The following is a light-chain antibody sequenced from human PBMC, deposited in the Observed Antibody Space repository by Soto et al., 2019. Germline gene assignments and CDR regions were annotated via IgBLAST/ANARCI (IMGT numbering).Light chain of an antibody. CDR2: GAS. CDR1: QTVSSN. J-gene: IGKJ2*01. Sequence: EIVITQSPATLSVSPGERVTLSCRASQTVSSNLAWYQQKAGQAPRLLIHGASTRATGVPARFSGSGSGTDFTLTISSLQSEDFAVYYCQQYHNWPPQYTFGQGTKLQIK. V-gene: IGKV3-15*01. CDR3: QQYHNWPPQYT.